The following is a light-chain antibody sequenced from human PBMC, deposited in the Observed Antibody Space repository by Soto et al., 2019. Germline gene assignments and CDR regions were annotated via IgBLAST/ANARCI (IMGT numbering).Light chain of an antibody. V-gene: IGKV3-11*01. CDR2: DAS. Sequence: EVVLTQSPATLSLSPGERATLSCRASQSVSSYLAWYQQKPGQAPRLLIYDASNRATGIPARFSGSGSGTDFTLTISSLEAEDFAVYYCQQRSNWAPETFGGGTKVEIK. CDR1: QSVSSY. CDR3: QQRSNWAPET. J-gene: IGKJ4*01.